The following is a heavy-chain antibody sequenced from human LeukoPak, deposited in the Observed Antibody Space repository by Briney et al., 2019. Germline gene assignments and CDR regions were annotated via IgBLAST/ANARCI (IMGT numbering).Heavy chain of an antibody. CDR2: SSGSGGST. V-gene: IGHV3-23*01. CDR3: AKLDGDY. CDR1: GFTFSSYA. J-gene: IGHJ4*02. D-gene: IGHD5-24*01. Sequence: VGSLRLSSAASGFTFSSYATSWVRQAPRKGLEWVSASSGSGGSTYYADSVKGRFTISRGNSKNTLYLQMNSLRAEDTAVYYCAKLDGDYWGQRTLVTVSS.